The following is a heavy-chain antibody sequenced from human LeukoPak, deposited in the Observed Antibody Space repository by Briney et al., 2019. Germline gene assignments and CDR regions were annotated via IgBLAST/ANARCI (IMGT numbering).Heavy chain of an antibody. CDR2: ISGSGGST. D-gene: IGHD3-10*01. J-gene: IGHJ3*02. V-gene: IGHV3-23*01. CDR3: AKDGTMVRGVPTAFDI. CDR1: GFTFSSFA. Sequence: GGSLRLSCAASGFTFSSFAMSWVRQAPGKGLEWVSAISGSGGSTYYADSVKGRFTISRDNSKNTLYLQMNSLRADDTAVYYCAKDGTMVRGVPTAFDIWGQGTMVTVSS.